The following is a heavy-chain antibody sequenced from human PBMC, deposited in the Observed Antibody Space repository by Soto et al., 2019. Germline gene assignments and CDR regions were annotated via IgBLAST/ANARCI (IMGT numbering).Heavy chain of an antibody. Sequence: QVQLQESGPGLVRPSETLSLTCTVSGGSFSSYYWTWIRQSPGKGLEWIGYIYYSGSTDYNPSLRGQLAISIDTSKNQFSLRLNSMTAADTAVYYCAGRDCSGTNCYYLDYYYMDVWGKWTTVTVSS. CDR3: AGRDCSGTNCYYLDYYYMDV. J-gene: IGHJ6*03. V-gene: IGHV4-59*08. CDR1: GGSFSSYY. D-gene: IGHD2-2*01. CDR2: IYYSGST.